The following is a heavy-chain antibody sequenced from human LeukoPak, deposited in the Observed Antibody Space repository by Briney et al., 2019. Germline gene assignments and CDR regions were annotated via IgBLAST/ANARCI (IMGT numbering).Heavy chain of an antibody. CDR3: TRSGTMVVMRPMYY. D-gene: IGHD4-23*01. J-gene: IGHJ4*02. CDR1: GGSFSGYY. CDR2: INNSGNT. V-gene: IGHV4-34*01. Sequence: KPSETLSLTCAVYGGSFSGYYWGWIRQPPGKGLEWIRSINNSGNTYYNPSLKSRVTISVDTSKNQFSLKLSSVTAADTAVYYCTRSGTMVVMRPMYYWGQGTLVTVSS.